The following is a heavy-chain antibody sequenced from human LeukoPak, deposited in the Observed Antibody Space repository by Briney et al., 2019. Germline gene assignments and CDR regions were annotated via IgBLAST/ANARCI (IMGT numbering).Heavy chain of an antibody. CDR1: GGTFSSYA. CDR2: IIPILGIA. CDR3: ARVLTTVTPDAFDI. V-gene: IGHV1-69*04. J-gene: IGHJ3*02. D-gene: IGHD4-17*01. Sequence: SVKVSCKASGGTFSSYAISWVRQAPGQGLEWMGRIIPILGIANYAQKFQGRVTITADKSTGTAYMELSSLRSEDTAVYYCARVLTTVTPDAFDIWGQGTMVTVSS.